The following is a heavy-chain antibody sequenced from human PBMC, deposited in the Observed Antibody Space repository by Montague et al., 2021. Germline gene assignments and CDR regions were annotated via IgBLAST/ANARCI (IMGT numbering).Heavy chain of an antibody. D-gene: IGHD3-16*01. CDR2: ITWDGGTT. CDR3: VKPGGYYFHHYMDV. CDR1: GFTFDDYA. J-gene: IGHJ6*03. Sequence: SLRLSCAASGFTFDDYAMIWVRQRPGKSLEWVSLITWDGGTTYYSDSVKGRFTISRDNGKNSLSLQMSSLRSEDSALYYCVKPGGYYFHHYMDVWGSGTTVTVSS. V-gene: IGHV3-43*01.